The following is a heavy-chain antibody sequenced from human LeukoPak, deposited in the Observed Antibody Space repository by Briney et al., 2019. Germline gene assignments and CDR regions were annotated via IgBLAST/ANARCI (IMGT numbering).Heavy chain of an antibody. CDR2: IYYSGST. J-gene: IGHJ3*02. V-gene: IGHV4-61*05. Sequence: SETLSLTCTVSGGSISSSSYYWGWIRQPPGKGLEWIGYIYYSGSTNYNPSLKSRVTISVDTSKNQFSLKLSSVTAADTAVYYCARRDFWAFDIWGQGTMVTVSS. D-gene: IGHD3-3*01. CDR3: ARRDFWAFDI. CDR1: GGSISSSSYY.